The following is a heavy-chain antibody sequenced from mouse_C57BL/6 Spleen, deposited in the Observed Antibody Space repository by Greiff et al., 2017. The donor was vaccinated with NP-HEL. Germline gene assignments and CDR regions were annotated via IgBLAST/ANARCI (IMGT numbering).Heavy chain of an antibody. CDR1: GFTFSNYW. D-gene: IGHD1-1*01. J-gene: IGHJ2*01. V-gene: IGHV6-3*01. CDR2: IRLKSDNYAT. Sequence: EVQLQESGGGLVQPGGSMKLSCVASGFTFSNYWMNWVRQSPEKGLEWVAQIRLKSDNYATHYAESVKGRFTISSDDSKSSVYLQMNNLRAEDTGIYYCTGITTVVSYYFDYWGQGTTLTVSS. CDR3: TGITTVVSYYFDY.